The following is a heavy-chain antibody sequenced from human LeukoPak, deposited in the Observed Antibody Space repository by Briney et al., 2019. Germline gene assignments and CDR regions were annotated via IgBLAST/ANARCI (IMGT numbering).Heavy chain of an antibody. CDR3: ARDSSGYGPFDY. J-gene: IGHJ4*02. CDR2: MYYRGST. Sequence: SETLSLTCTVSGGSINSSSYYWGWVRQPPGKGLEWIGSMYYRGSTYYNPSLKSRVTISVDTSKNQFSLKLSSVTAADTAVYYCARDSSGYGPFDYWGQGTLVTVSS. D-gene: IGHD5-12*01. CDR1: GGSINSSSYY. V-gene: IGHV4-39*07.